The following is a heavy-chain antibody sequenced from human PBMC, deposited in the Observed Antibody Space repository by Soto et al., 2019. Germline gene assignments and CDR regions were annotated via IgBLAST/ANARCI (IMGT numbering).Heavy chain of an antibody. CDR1: GYTFTSYY. J-gene: IGHJ6*02. V-gene: IGHV1-46*01. Sequence: QVQLVQSGAEVQKPGASVKVSCKASGYTFTSYYMPWVRQAPGQGLEWMGIINPSGGSTSYAQKFQGRVTMTRDTSTSTVYMELSSLRSEDTAVYYCARDWVGFTVTTIGYSYYGMDVWGQGTTVTVSS. D-gene: IGHD4-17*01. CDR3: ARDWVGFTVTTIGYSYYGMDV. CDR2: INPSGGST.